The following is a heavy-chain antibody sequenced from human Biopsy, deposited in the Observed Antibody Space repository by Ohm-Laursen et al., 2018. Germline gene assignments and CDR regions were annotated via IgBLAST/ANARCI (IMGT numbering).Heavy chain of an antibody. CDR2: VYYTGST. D-gene: IGHD3-22*01. CDR3: ARDRGYYSDMTVPGYFDL. J-gene: IGHJ2*01. V-gene: IGHV4-59*01. Sequence: SETLSLTCTVFGDYISSYYWSWLRQPPGKGLQWIGYVYYTGSTDYNPSHQSRVTISVDTSKNHYSLRLRSVTPADTAIYYCARDRGYYSDMTVPGYFDLWGRGTLVTVSS. CDR1: GDYISSYY.